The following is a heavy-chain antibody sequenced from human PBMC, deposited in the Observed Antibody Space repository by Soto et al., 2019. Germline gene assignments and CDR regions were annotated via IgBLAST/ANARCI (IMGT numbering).Heavy chain of an antibody. Sequence: QVQLVESGGGVVQPGRSLRLSCVASGFNFSSYAMHWVRQGPGKGLEWVAVISYDGSHKYYADSVKGQFTISRDNSKSTLYQQMNSLRDDDTAMYYCARRASGLDYWGQGTLVTVSS. D-gene: IGHD6-25*01. V-gene: IGHV3-30-3*01. CDR3: ARRASGLDY. CDR1: GFNFSSYA. CDR2: ISYDGSHK. J-gene: IGHJ4*02.